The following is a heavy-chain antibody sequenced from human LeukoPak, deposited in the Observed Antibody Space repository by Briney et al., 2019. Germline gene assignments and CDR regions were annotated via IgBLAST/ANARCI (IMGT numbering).Heavy chain of an antibody. CDR3: AKDQGNWNYLDY. V-gene: IGHV3-23*01. J-gene: IGHJ4*02. D-gene: IGHD1-20*01. CDR2: ISGSGGST. CDR1: GFTFSSYA. Sequence: GGSLRLSCAASGFTFSSYAMSWVAQAPGKGLEGVSAISGSGGSTYYADSVKGRFTISRDNSKNTLYLQMNSLRAEDTAVYYCAKDQGNWNYLDYWGQGTLVTVSS.